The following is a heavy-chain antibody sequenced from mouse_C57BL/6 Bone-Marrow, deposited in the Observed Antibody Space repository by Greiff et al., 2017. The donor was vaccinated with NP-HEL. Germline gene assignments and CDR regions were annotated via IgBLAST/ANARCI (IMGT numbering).Heavy chain of an antibody. CDR1: GYAFTNYL. CDR3: ARWGVYGYDVGRYAMDY. Sequence: QVQLQQSGAELVRPGTSVKVSCKASGYAFTNYLIEWVKQRPGQGLEWIGVINPGSGGTNYNEKFKGKATLTADKSSSTAYMQLSSLTSEDSAVYFCARWGVYGYDVGRYAMDYWGQGTSVTVSS. V-gene: IGHV1-54*01. CDR2: INPGSGGT. J-gene: IGHJ4*01. D-gene: IGHD2-2*01.